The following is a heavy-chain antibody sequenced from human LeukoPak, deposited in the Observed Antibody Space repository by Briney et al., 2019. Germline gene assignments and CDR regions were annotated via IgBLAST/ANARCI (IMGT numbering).Heavy chain of an antibody. D-gene: IGHD2-2*01. V-gene: IGHV4-39*07. J-gene: IGHJ5*02. CDR2: IYYSGST. CDR3: ARGVQVVPAAITQNGDDGLLWFDP. CDR1: GGSISSSSYY. Sequence: PSETLSLTCTVSGGSISSSSYYWGWIRQPPGKGLEWIGSIYYSGSTYYNPSLKSRVTISVDTSKNQFSLKLSPVTAADTAVYYCARGVQVVPAAITQNGDDGLLWFDPWGQGTLVTVSS.